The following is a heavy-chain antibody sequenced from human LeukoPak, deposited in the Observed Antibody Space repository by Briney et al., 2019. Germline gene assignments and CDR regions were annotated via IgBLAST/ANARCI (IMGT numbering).Heavy chain of an antibody. CDR1: GGSFSGYY. V-gene: IGHV4-34*01. CDR3: ARGLSGRWLRPNWFDP. CDR2: INHSGST. Sequence: SETLSLTCAVYGGSFSGYYWSWIRQPPGKGLEWIGEINHSGSTNYNPSPKSRVTISVDTSKNQFSLKLSSVTAADTAVYYCARGLSGRWLRPNWFDPWGQGTLVTVSS. J-gene: IGHJ5*02. D-gene: IGHD5-12*01.